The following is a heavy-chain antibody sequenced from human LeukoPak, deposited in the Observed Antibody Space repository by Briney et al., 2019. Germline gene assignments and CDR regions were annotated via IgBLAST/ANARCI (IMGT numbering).Heavy chain of an antibody. CDR2: ISGSGGST. CDR3: ASLSGFADAFDI. D-gene: IGHD3-9*01. CDR1: RFTSSNYA. J-gene: IGHJ3*02. Sequence: GGSLRLSCAASRFTSSNYAMSRVRQAPGKGLEWVSAISGSGGSTYYADSVKGRFTISRDNSKNTLYLQMNSLRAEDTAIYYCASLSGFADAFDIWGQGTMVTVSS. V-gene: IGHV3-23*01.